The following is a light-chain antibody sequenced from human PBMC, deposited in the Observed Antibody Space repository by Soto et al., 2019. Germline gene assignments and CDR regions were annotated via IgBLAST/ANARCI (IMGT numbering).Light chain of an antibody. J-gene: IGKJ1*01. Sequence: EIVLTQSPGTLSLSPGERATLSCRASQSVSSSYLAWYQQKPGQAPRLLIYGASSRATGIPDRFSGSGSGTKFTPPTISLQSEDFAADYCQQYNNWPRTFGQGTKVDIK. CDR3: QQYNNWPRT. V-gene: IGKV3-20*01. CDR1: QSVSSSY. CDR2: GAS.